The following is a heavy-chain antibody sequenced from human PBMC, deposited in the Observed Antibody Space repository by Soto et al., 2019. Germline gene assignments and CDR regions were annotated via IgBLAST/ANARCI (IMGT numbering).Heavy chain of an antibody. CDR1: GGSISSYY. V-gene: IGHV4-59*01. CDR3: ARSHSSSWSVNWVDP. Sequence: SETLSLTCTVSGGSISSYYWSWIRQPPGKGLEWIGYIYYSGSTNYNPSLKSRVTISVDTSKNQFSLKLSSVTAADTAVYYCARSHSSSWSVNWVDPWGQGTLVTASS. J-gene: IGHJ5*02. D-gene: IGHD6-6*01. CDR2: IYYSGST.